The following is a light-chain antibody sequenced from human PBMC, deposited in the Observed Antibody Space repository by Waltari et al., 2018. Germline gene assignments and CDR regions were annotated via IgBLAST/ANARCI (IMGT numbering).Light chain of an antibody. J-gene: IGLJ2*01. CDR2: QDT. Sequence: SYELTQPPSVSVSPGQTASIPCSGDKLGDRSACWYQQKPGQSPVLVIFQDTKRPSGIPERFSGSYSGNTATLTISGTQAMDEADYYCQAWDSSTVIVGGGTKLTVL. CDR3: QAWDSSTVI. V-gene: IGLV3-1*01. CDR1: KLGDRS.